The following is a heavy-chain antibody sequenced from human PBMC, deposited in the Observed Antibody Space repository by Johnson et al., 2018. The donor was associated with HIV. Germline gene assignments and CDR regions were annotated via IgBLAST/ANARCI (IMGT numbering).Heavy chain of an antibody. CDR3: ARAGRFTMIQCAFDI. Sequence: QVQLVESGGGVVHPGRSLRLSCAASGFTFNNYATHWVRQAPGKGLEWVALTSYDGTYKYYIDSVKGRFTVSRDNSKNTLYLQMNSLRTEDTAVYYCARAGRFTMIQCAFDILGQGTMVTVSS. V-gene: IGHV3-30-3*01. CDR1: GFTFNNYA. CDR2: TSYDGTYK. D-gene: IGHD3-22*01. J-gene: IGHJ3*02.